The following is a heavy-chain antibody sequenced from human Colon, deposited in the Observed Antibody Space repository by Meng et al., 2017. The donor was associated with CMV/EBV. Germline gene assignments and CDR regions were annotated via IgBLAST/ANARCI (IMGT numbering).Heavy chain of an antibody. V-gene: IGHV3-20*04. J-gene: IGHJ4*02. D-gene: IGHD3-22*01. Sequence: GGSLRLSCAASGFTFDDYGMSWVRQAPGKGLEWVSGINWNGGSTGYADSVKGRFTISRDNAKNSLYLQMNSLRAGDTAVYYCAKLGNYYDTSGYTIWGQGTPVTVSS. CDR2: INWNGGST. CDR1: GFTFDDYG. CDR3: AKLGNYYDTSGYTI.